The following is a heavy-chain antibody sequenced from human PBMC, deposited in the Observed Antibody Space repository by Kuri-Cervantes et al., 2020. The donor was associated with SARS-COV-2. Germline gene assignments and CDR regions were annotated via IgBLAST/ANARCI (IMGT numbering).Heavy chain of an antibody. J-gene: IGHJ4*02. CDR2: ISGSGGST. CDR1: GFTFSSYA. V-gene: IGHV3-23*01. Sequence: GGSLRLSCAASGFTFSSYAMSWVRQARGKGLEWVSAISGSGGSTYYADSVKGRFTISRDNSKNTLYLQMNSLRAEDTAVYYCASIVTGDSSGYYWGQGTLVTVSS. D-gene: IGHD3-22*01. CDR3: ASIVTGDSSGYY.